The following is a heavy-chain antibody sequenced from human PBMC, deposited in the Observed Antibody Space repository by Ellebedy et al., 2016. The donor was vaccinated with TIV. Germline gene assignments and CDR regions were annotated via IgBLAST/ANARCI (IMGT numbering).Heavy chain of an antibody. CDR3: VGGPGWLPES. J-gene: IGHJ5*02. CDR1: GLIFSSYW. CDR2: IKQDGTEK. V-gene: IGHV3-7*01. Sequence: GGSLRLSXAASGLIFSSYWMNWVRQAPGKGLEWVAIIKQDGTEKYYVDSVKGRFTISRDNAKKSLSLQMNNLRVEDTAVYFCVGGPGWLPESWGQGTLVTVSS. D-gene: IGHD5-12*01.